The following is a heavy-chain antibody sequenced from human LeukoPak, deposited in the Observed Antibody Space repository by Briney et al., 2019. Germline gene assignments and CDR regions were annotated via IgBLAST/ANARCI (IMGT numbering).Heavy chain of an antibody. CDR1: GGSISSYY. D-gene: IGHD6-13*01. Sequence: SETLSLTCTVSGGSISSYYWSWIRQPAGKGLEWIGRIYTSGSTNYNPSLKSRVTMSVDTSKNQFFLKLSSVTAADTAVYYCARGGSSWPKNDAFDIWGQGTMVTVSS. V-gene: IGHV4-4*07. CDR2: IYTSGST. CDR3: ARGGSSWPKNDAFDI. J-gene: IGHJ3*02.